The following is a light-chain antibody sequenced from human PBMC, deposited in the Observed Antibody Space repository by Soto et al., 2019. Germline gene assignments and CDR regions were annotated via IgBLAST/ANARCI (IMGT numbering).Light chain of an antibody. Sequence: DILLIQSPATLSASVGDRITITCRASENIFKFLAWYQQRSGSAPNLLIYAASDLEKGVPSRFSGSGSGTKFTLTIDNLQPNDSATYFCQHYHSQSITFGGGTQVDVK. CDR1: ENIFKF. J-gene: IGKJ4*01. CDR3: QHYHSQSIT. V-gene: IGKV1-5*01. CDR2: AAS.